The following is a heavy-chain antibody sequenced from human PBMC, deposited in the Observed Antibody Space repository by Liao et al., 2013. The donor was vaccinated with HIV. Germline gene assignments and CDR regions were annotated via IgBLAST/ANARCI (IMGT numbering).Heavy chain of an antibody. J-gene: IGHJ4*02. CDR2: IYYSGST. V-gene: IGHV4-39*07. CDR1: GGSISSSGCY. D-gene: IGHD3-16*01. CDR3: ARGFRLRLGLVDY. Sequence: QLQLQESGPGLVKPSETLSLTCTVSGGSISSSGCYWGWIRQPPGKGLEWIGSIYYSGSTYYNPSLKSRVTISVDTSKNQFSLKLSSVTAADTALYYCARGFRLRLGLVDYWGQGTLVTVSS.